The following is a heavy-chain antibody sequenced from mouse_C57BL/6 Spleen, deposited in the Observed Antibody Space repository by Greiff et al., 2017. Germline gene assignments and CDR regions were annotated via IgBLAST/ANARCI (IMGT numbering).Heavy chain of an antibody. CDR3: TRYPITTVVEYYFDD. Sequence: DVQLQESGTVLARPGASVKMSCKTSGYTFTSYWMHWVKQRPGQGLEWIGAIYPGNSDTSYNQKFKGKAKLTAVTSASTAYMELSSLTNEDSAVYYCTRYPITTVVEYYFDDWGQGTTLTVSS. CDR2: IYPGNSDT. V-gene: IGHV1-5*01. D-gene: IGHD1-1*01. CDR1: GYTFTSYW. J-gene: IGHJ2*01.